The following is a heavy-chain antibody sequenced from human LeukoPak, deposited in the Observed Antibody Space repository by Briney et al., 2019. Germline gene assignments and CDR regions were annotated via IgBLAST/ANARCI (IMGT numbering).Heavy chain of an antibody. D-gene: IGHD3-3*01. CDR1: GFTFSDYW. J-gene: IGHJ6*03. Sequence: GGSLRLSCAVSGFTFSDYWMTWVRQAPGRGLEWVANIKEDGSDKQYVDSVQGRFTISRDNAGNSLHLQMNSLRAEDTAVYYCASSSGYYQRAYYYYYMDVWGKGTTVTVSS. V-gene: IGHV3-7*01. CDR3: ASSSGYYQRAYYYYYMDV. CDR2: IKEDGSDK.